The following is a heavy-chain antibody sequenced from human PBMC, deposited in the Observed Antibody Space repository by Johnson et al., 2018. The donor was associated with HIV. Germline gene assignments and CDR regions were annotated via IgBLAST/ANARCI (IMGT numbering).Heavy chain of an antibody. CDR1: GFTFSSYA. D-gene: IGHD3-16*01. J-gene: IGHJ3*02. Sequence: VQLVESGGGVVQPGRSLRLSCAASGFTFSSYAMSWVRQAPGKGLEWVSAISGSGGSTYYADSVKDRFTISRDNSKNTLYLQMDSLRAEDTAVYYCAKDFLVGHYGAFDICGQGTMVTVSS. CDR3: AKDFLVGHYGAFDI. CDR2: ISGSGGST. V-gene: IGHV3-23*04.